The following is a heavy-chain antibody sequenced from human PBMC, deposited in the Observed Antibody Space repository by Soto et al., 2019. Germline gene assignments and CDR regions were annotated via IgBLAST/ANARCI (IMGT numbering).Heavy chain of an antibody. V-gene: IGHV3-33*01. CDR2: IWYDGSNK. Sequence: GGSLRLSCAASGFTFSSYGMHWVRQAPGKGLEWVAVIWYDGSNKYYADSVKGRFTISRDNSKNTLYLQMNSLRAEDTAVYYCARDYPSIAARPLDYWGQGTLVTVSS. CDR1: GFTFSSYG. J-gene: IGHJ4*02. D-gene: IGHD6-6*01. CDR3: ARDYPSIAARPLDY.